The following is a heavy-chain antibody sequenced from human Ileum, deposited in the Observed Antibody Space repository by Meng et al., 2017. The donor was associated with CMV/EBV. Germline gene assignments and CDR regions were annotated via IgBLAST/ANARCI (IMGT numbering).Heavy chain of an antibody. CDR2: FYSSDTY. CDR1: GGSVKNYY. Sequence: QGQLQGGGPVQVKPSETLSLTFTVSGGSVKNYYWSWIRQSAGKGLEWIGRFYSSDTYNYHPSLDSRVTMSLDTSKNQFSLNLRSVTAADTATYYCARGPGASTREGFDYWGLGTLVTVSS. D-gene: IGHD1-26*01. CDR3: ARGPGASTREGFDY. J-gene: IGHJ4*02. V-gene: IGHV4-4*07.